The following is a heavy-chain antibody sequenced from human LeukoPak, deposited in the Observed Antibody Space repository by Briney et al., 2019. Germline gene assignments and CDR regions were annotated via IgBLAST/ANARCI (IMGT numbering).Heavy chain of an antibody. Sequence: GGSLRLSCAASGFTFSSYSMNWVRQAPGKGLEWVSSISSSSSYIYYADSVKGRFTISRDNAKNSLYLQMNSLRAEDTAVYYCAREEDTAKVLRFAGGFDYWGQGTLVTVSS. J-gene: IGHJ4*02. CDR2: ISSSSSYI. V-gene: IGHV3-21*01. CDR3: AREEDTAKVLRFAGGFDY. D-gene: IGHD5-18*01. CDR1: GFTFSSYS.